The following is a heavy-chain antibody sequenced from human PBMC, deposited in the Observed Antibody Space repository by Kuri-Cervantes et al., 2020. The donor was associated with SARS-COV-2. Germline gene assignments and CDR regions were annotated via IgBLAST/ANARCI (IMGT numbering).Heavy chain of an antibody. CDR3: AREDSYGYGDY. J-gene: IGHJ4*02. D-gene: IGHD5-18*01. V-gene: IGHV3-30*03. Sequence: GESLKISCAASGFTFSSYGMHWVRQAPGKGLEWVAVISYDGSNKYYADSVKGRFTISRDNSKNTLYLQMNSLRAEDTAVYYCAREDSYGYGDYWGQGTLVTVSS. CDR2: ISYDGSNK. CDR1: GFTFSSYG.